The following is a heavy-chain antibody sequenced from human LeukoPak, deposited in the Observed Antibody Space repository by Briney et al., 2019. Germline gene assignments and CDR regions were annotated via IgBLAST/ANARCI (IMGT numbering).Heavy chain of an antibody. CDR2: IYSGGST. CDR1: GFTVSSNY. D-gene: IGHD7-27*01. Sequence: GGSLRLSCAASGFTVSSNYMSWVRQAPGKGLEWVSVIYSGGSTYYADSVKGRFTISRDNSKNTLYLQMNSLRAEDTAVYYCARDRRPRWGFDLWGRGTLVTVSS. J-gene: IGHJ2*01. V-gene: IGHV3-53*01. CDR3: ARDRRPRWGFDL.